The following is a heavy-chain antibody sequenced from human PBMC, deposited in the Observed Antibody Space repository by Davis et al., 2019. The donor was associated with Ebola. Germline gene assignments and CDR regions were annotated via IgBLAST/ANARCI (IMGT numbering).Heavy chain of an antibody. CDR1: GLSVTNAW. J-gene: IGHJ6*04. V-gene: IGHV3-15*05. CDR2: IKSKDDGGAI. CDR3: TTRPSTTSD. Sequence: GESLKISCAASGLSVTNAWMSWVRQAPGKGLQWVGRIKSKDDGGAIDYTASVKGRFTISRDDSRNTLYLQMNSLRTEDTAVYYCTTRPSTTSDWGKGTTVTVSS. D-gene: IGHD2-2*01.